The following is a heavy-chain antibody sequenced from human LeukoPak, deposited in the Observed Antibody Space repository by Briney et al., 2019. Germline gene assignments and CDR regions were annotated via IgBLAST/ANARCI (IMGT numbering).Heavy chain of an antibody. D-gene: IGHD6-19*01. CDR3: ARGQQWLGPFDY. CDR2: IYYSGST. V-gene: IGHV4-59*01. CDR1: GYSISRGYY. Sequence: PSETLSLTCAVPGYSISRGYYWALIRQPPGKGLEWIGYIYYSGSTNYNPSLKSRVTISVDTSKNQFSLKLSSVAAADTAVYYCARGQQWLGPFDYWGQGTLVTVSS. J-gene: IGHJ4*02.